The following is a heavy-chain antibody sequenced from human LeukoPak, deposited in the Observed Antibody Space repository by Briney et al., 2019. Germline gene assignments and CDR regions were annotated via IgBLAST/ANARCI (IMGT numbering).Heavy chain of an antibody. Sequence: GGSLRLSCAASGFSFYNFAMSWVRQAPGKGLEWVSYISGSSGNIDYADSVKGRFTVSRDNAENSLYLQMNSLRDEDTAVYYCARDLNWAFDYWGQGTLVTVSS. CDR2: ISGSSGNI. CDR3: ARDLNWAFDY. J-gene: IGHJ4*02. V-gene: IGHV3-48*02. CDR1: GFSFYNFA. D-gene: IGHD7-27*01.